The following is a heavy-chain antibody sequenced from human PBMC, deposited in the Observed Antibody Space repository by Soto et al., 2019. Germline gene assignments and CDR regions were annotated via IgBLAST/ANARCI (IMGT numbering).Heavy chain of an antibody. CDR3: AREGYSGYDSPGYFDY. D-gene: IGHD5-12*01. Sequence: SETLSLTCTVSGGSVSSGSYYWSWIRQPPGKGLECVGYIYYSGSTNYNPSLKSRVTISVDRSKNQFSLKLSSVTAADTAVYYCAREGYSGYDSPGYFDYWGQGTLVTVSS. J-gene: IGHJ4*02. V-gene: IGHV4-61*01. CDR1: GGSVSSGSYY. CDR2: IYYSGST.